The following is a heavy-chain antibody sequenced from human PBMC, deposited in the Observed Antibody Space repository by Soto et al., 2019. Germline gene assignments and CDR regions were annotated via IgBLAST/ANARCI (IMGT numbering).Heavy chain of an antibody. CDR3: ARVSKPPRMIVGAMTNWYFDL. D-gene: IGHD3-22*01. CDR2: IIPFFGST. CDR1: GGTVNSHA. V-gene: IGHV1-69*01. Sequence: QVQLVQSGAEVKKPGSSVKVSCKPSGGTVNSHAISWVRQAPGQGLEWMGGIIPFFGSTNYAQKFQGRYTITADESTSTAYMELSSLRSEDTAVDYCARVSKPPRMIVGAMTNWYFDLWGRGTLNTVAS. J-gene: IGHJ2*01.